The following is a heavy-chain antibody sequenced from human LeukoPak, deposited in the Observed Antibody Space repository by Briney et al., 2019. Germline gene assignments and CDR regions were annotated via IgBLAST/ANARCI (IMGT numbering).Heavy chain of an antibody. D-gene: IGHD1-26*01. CDR1: GGSISSGGYS. J-gene: IGHJ4*02. CDR2: IYHSGST. V-gene: IGHV4-30-2*01. Sequence: SETLSLTCAVSGGSISSGGYSWSWIRQPPGKGLEWIGYIYHSGSTYYNPSLKSRVTISVDRSNNEFSLRLSSVTAADTAVYYCARDHSGSFWTFDCWGQGSLVTVSS. CDR3: ARDHSGSFWTFDC.